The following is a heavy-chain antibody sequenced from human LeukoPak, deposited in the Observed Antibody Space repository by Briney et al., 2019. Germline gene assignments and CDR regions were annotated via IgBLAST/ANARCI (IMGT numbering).Heavy chain of an antibody. CDR2: ISNDGGNQ. Sequence: GGSLRLSCAASGLSFSTYAIHWVRQAPGKGLEWVAAISNDGGNQYYADSVKGRFTMSRDNPKNTLYLQMNSLRPDDTAVYFCARESFVGAPMVAIPGSLAYWGQGTLVTVSS. D-gene: IGHD3-10*01. CDR1: GLSFSTYA. J-gene: IGHJ4*02. V-gene: IGHV3-30*04. CDR3: ARESFVGAPMVAIPGSLAY.